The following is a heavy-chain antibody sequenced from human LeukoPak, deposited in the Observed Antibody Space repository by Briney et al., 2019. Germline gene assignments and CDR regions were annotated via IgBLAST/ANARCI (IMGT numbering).Heavy chain of an antibody. CDR3: AELGITMIGGV. J-gene: IGHJ6*04. V-gene: IGHV3-48*01. Sequence: GGSLRLSCAASGFTFSTYSMSWVRQAPGKGLEWISHISAASRGIYYADSVKGRFTISRDNAENSVFLQMRSLRLEDTAVYYCAELGITMIGGVWGKGTTVTISS. D-gene: IGHD3-10*02. CDR1: GFTFSTYS. CDR2: ISAASRGI.